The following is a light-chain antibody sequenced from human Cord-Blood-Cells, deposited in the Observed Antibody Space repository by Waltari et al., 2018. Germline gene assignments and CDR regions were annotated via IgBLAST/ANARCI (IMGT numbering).Light chain of an antibody. J-gene: IGLJ3*02. CDR1: SSHVGGYNY. V-gene: IGLV2-14*03. Sequence: QSALTQPASVSGSPGQSITISCTVTSSHVGGYNYVSWYQQHPGKAPKLMIDDVSNRPSGVSNRFSGSTSGNTASQTISGLQAEDETDYYCSSYTSSSTLVFGGGTKLTVL. CDR3: SSYTSSSTLV. CDR2: DVS.